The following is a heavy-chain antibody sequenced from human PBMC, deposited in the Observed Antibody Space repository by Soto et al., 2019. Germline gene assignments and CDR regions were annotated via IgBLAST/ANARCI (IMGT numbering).Heavy chain of an antibody. V-gene: IGHV3-23*01. Sequence: AGGSLRLSCAASGFTFSSYAMSWVRQAPGKGLEWVSAISGSGGGTYYADSVKGRFTISRDNSKNTLYLQMNSLRAEDTAVYYCAKIPRAAEGQWELLHYFDYWGQGTLVTVSS. CDR2: ISGSGGGT. CDR1: GFTFSSYA. CDR3: AKIPRAAEGQWELLHYFDY. D-gene: IGHD1-26*01. J-gene: IGHJ4*02.